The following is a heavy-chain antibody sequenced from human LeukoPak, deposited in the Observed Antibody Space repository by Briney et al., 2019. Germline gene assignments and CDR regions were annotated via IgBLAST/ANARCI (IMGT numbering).Heavy chain of an antibody. V-gene: IGHV1-69*05. D-gene: IGHD2-8*01. CDR1: GGTFSSYA. Sequence: SVKVSCKASGGTFSSYAISWVRQAPGQGLEWMGGIIPIFGTANYAQKFQGRVTITTDESTSTAYMELSSLRSEDTAVYYCVRVSGFCTNGVCPSFDPWGQGTLVAVSS. CDR2: IIPIFGTA. J-gene: IGHJ5*02. CDR3: VRVSGFCTNGVCPSFDP.